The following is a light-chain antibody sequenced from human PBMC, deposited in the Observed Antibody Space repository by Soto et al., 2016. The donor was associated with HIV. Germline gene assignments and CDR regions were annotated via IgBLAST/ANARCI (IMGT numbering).Light chain of an antibody. V-gene: IGKV1-13*02. CDR3: QQYNSFPWT. Sequence: AIQLTQSPSSLSASVGDRVTITCRASQGISSALAWYQQKPGKAPRLLIYDASTLKSGVPSWFSGSGFGTDFTLTISSLQPDDCAAYYCQQYNSFPWTFGQGTKVEVK. CDR2: DAS. J-gene: IGKJ1*01. CDR1: QGISSA.